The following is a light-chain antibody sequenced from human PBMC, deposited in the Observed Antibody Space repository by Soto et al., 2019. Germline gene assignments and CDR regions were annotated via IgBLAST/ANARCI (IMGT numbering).Light chain of an antibody. Sequence: EIVLTQSPGTLSLSPGERATLSCRASQSVSSNYLAWYQHIPGQAPRLLIYGASSRATGIPDRFSGSGSGTDFTLTISRLEPEDFAAYFCQQYATSSYTFGQGTKLEIK. CDR1: QSVSSNY. J-gene: IGKJ2*01. CDR3: QQYATSSYT. V-gene: IGKV3-20*01. CDR2: GAS.